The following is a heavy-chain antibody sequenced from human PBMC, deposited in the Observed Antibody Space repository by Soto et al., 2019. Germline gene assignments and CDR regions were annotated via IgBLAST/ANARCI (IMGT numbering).Heavy chain of an antibody. J-gene: IGHJ6*02. D-gene: IGHD3-16*01. Sequence: PGESLKISCKGSGYSFTSYWIGWVRQMPGKGLEWMGIIYPGDSDTRYSPSFQGHVTISADKSISTAYLQWSSLKASDTAMYYCARQGRITRPEYGMDVSGQGTTVTVSS. CDR3: ARQGRITRPEYGMDV. V-gene: IGHV5-51*01. CDR1: GYSFTSYW. CDR2: IYPGDSDT.